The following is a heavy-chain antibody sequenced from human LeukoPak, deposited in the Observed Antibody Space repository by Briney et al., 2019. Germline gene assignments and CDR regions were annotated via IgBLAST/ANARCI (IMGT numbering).Heavy chain of an antibody. Sequence: SQTLSLTCAISGDSVSSNSAAWTWSRQSPSRGLEWLGRTYYKSKWYNDYAVSVKSLLTINPDTSKNQFSLQLNSVTPEDTAVYYCAGGRSGVHDYWGQGTLVTVSS. D-gene: IGHD3-10*01. CDR3: AGGRSGVHDY. CDR1: GDSVSSNSAA. J-gene: IGHJ4*02. V-gene: IGHV6-1*01. CDR2: TYYKSKWYN.